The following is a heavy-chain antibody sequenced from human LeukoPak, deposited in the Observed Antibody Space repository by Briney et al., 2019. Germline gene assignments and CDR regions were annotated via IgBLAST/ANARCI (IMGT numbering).Heavy chain of an antibody. V-gene: IGHV3-9*01. D-gene: IGHD1-26*01. CDR2: ISWDSGSI. CDR3: AKDISGSYSNVGHYYGMDV. CDR1: GFIFHDHA. Sequence: GGSLRLSCAVSGFIFHDHAMHWVRQAPGKGQEWVSGISWDSGSIGYADSVKGRFTISRDNAKNSLFLQMDSLRGDDTALYYCAKDISGSYSNVGHYYGMDVWGQGTPVTVSS. J-gene: IGHJ6*02.